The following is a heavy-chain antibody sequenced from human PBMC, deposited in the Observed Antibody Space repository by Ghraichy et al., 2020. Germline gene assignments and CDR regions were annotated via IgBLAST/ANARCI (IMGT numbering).Heavy chain of an antibody. CDR3: AKAGSSTPRPGDY. D-gene: IGHD2-2*01. J-gene: IGHJ4*02. CDR2: IRYDGSNK. V-gene: IGHV3-30*02. Sequence: GGSLRLSCAASGFTFSSYGMHWVRQAPGKGLEWVAFIRYDGSNKYYADSVKGRFTISRDNSKNTLYLQMNSLRAEDTAVYYCAKAGSSTPRPGDYWGQGTLVTVSS. CDR1: GFTFSSYG.